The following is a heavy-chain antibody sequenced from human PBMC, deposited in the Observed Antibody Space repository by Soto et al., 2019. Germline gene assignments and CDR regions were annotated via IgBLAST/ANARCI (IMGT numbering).Heavy chain of an antibody. Sequence: QVQLVQSGAEVKKPGSSVKVSCKASGGTFSSYAISWVRQAPGQGLEWMGGIIPIFGTANYAQKFQGRVTITADESTSTAYMELSSLRSEDTAVYSCARDKVGYYDSSGYYRVSGPPDYYYGMDVWGQGTTVTVSS. D-gene: IGHD3-22*01. V-gene: IGHV1-69*01. CDR3: ARDKVGYYDSSGYYRVSGPPDYYYGMDV. CDR1: GGTFSSYA. J-gene: IGHJ6*02. CDR2: IIPIFGTA.